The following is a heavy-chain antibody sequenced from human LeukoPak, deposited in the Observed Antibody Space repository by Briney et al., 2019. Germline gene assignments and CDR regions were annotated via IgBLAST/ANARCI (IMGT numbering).Heavy chain of an antibody. J-gene: IGHJ4*02. CDR3: ARIPHPSPVGY. Sequence: PSETLSLTCTVSGGSISSSSYYWGWIRQPPGKGLEWISYITSSSRTIWYADSVRGRFTISRDNAKNSLYLQMNGLRDDDTAVYYCARIPHPSPVGYWGQGTLVTVSS. CDR1: GGSISSSS. D-gene: IGHD4-23*01. CDR2: ITSSSRTI. V-gene: IGHV3-48*02.